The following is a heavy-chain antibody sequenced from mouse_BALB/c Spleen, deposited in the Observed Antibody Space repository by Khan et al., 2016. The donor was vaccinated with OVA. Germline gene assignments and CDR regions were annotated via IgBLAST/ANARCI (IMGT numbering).Heavy chain of an antibody. CDR3: ARGPYYGSSPCYFDY. CDR2: ISSGGST. J-gene: IGHJ2*01. D-gene: IGHD1-1*01. CDR1: GFTFSSYD. Sequence: EVELVESGGGLVKPGGSLKLSCAASGFTFSSYDMSWVRQTPEKRLAWVASISSGGSTYYPDSVKGRFTISRDHVRNILSLQMSRLRSEDTAMYYCARGPYYGSSPCYFDYWGQGTTLTVSS. V-gene: IGHV5-6-5*01.